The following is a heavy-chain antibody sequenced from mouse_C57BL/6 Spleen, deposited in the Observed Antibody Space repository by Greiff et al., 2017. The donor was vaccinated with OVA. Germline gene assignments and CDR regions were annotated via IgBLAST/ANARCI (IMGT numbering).Heavy chain of an antibody. CDR1: GYTFTDHT. CDR3: ARVPQYYYGSSHWYFDV. V-gene: IGHV1-78*01. J-gene: IGHJ1*03. Sequence: VQLQQSDAELVKPGASVKISCKVSGYTFTDHTIHWMKQRPEQGLEWIGYIYPRDGSTKYNEKFKGKATLTADKSSSTAYMQLNSLTSEDSAVYFGARVPQYYYGSSHWYFDVWGTGTTVTVSS. D-gene: IGHD1-1*01. CDR2: IYPRDGST.